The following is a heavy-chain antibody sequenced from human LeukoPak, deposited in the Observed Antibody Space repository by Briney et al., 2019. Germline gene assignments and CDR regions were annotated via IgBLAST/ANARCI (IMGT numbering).Heavy chain of an antibody. Sequence: SETLSLTCTVSGASISSDTDYWGWVRQSPGKGLEWIGVISYSGTTYYNPSLESRATISVDTSNNKFSMKLSSVTATDSAVYYSTRRVRAVPGTGRANYFDSWGQGTLVTVSS. CDR2: ISYSGTT. D-gene: IGHD6-19*01. V-gene: IGHV4-39*01. J-gene: IGHJ4*02. CDR3: TRRVRAVPGTGRANYFDS. CDR1: GASISSDTDY.